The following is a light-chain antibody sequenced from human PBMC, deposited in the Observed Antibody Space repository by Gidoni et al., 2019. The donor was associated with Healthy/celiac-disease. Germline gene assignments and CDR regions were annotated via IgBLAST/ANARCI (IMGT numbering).Light chain of an antibody. CDR3: QQSYSTPMYT. CDR1: QSISSY. J-gene: IGKJ2*01. Sequence: DIQMTQSQSSLSASVGDRVTITCRASQSISSYLNWYQQKPGKAPKLLIYAASSLQSGVQSRFSGSGSGTDFTLTISSLQPEDFATYYCQQSYSTPMYTFGQXTKLEIK. V-gene: IGKV1-39*01. CDR2: AAS.